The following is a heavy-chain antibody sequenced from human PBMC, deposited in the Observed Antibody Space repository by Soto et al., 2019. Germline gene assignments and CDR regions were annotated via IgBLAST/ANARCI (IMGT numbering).Heavy chain of an antibody. CDR3: TRAPPGIAVATFDY. Sequence: GGSLRLSCTASGFTFGDYAMSWFRQAPGKGLEWVGFIRSKAYGGTTEYAASVKGRFTISRDDSKSIAYLQMNSLKTEDTAVYYCTRAPPGIAVATFDYWGQGTLVTVSS. CDR2: IRSKAYGGTT. D-gene: IGHD6-19*01. CDR1: GFTFGDYA. J-gene: IGHJ4*02. V-gene: IGHV3-49*03.